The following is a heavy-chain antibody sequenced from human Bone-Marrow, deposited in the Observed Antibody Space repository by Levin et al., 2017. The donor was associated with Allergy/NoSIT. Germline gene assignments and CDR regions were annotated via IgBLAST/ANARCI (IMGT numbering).Heavy chain of an antibody. V-gene: IGHV3-13*01. CDR3: ARAPNQAYCSGGSCYWDYFDY. Sequence: GGSLRLSCAASGFTFSSYDMHWVRQATGKGLEWVSAIGTAGDTYYPGSVKGRFTISRENAKNSLYLQMNSLRAGDTAVYYCARAPNQAYCSGGSCYWDYFDYWGQGTLVTVSS. CDR1: GFTFSSYD. D-gene: IGHD2-15*01. CDR2: IGTAGDT. J-gene: IGHJ4*02.